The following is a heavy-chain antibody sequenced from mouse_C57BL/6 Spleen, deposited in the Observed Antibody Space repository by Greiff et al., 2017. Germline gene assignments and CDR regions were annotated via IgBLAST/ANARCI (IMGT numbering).Heavy chain of an antibody. CDR3: ARRPIPTLFDY. CDR2: IDPSDSYT. V-gene: IGHV1-69*01. Sequence: VQLQQPGAELVMPGASVKLSCKASGYTFTSYWMHWVKQRPGQGLEWIGEIDPSDSYTNYNQKFKGKSTLTVDKSSSTAYMQLSSLTSEDSAVYYCARRPIPTLFDYWGQGTTLTVSS. D-gene: IGHD6-5*01. CDR1: GYTFTSYW. J-gene: IGHJ2*01.